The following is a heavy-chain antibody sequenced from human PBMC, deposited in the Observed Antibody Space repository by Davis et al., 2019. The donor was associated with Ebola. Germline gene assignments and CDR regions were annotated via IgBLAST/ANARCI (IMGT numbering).Heavy chain of an antibody. V-gene: IGHV1-2*02. D-gene: IGHD5-12*01. CDR3: VRDGNSAYDSKWYFGL. CDR2: INPNSGDT. Sequence: ASVKVSCKASGYTFTGYYMHWVRQAPGQGLEWMGWINPNSGDTNYAQKFQGRVTMTRDTSISTAYMELSSLGSDDTAVYYCVRDGNSAYDSKWYFGLWGRGTLLTVSS. CDR1: GYTFTGYY. J-gene: IGHJ2*01.